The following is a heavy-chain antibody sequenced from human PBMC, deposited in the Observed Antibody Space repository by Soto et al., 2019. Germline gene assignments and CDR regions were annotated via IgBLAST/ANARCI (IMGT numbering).Heavy chain of an antibody. CDR1: GFTFSSYA. J-gene: IGHJ4*02. CDR3: AKRGGGYSYEYYFDY. V-gene: IGHV3-23*01. CDR2: ISGSGGST. D-gene: IGHD5-18*01. Sequence: EVQLLESGGGLVQPGGSLRLSCAASGFTFSSYAMSWVRQAPGKGLEWVSAISGSGGSTYYADSVRGRFTISRDNSKNTLYLQMNSLRAEDTAVYYCAKRGGGYSYEYYFDYWGQGTLVTVSS.